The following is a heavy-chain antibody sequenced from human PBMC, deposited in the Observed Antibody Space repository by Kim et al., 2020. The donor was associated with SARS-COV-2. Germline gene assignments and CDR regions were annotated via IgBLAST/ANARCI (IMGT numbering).Heavy chain of an antibody. CDR3: LGYCSSTSCYQKWPLHFDY. CDR1: GFTFSNAW. Sequence: GGSLRLSCAASGFTFSNAWMSWVRQAPGKGLEWVGRIKSKTDGGTTDYAAPVKGRFTISRDDSKNTLYLQMNSLKTEDTAVYYCLGYCSSTSCYQKWPLHFDYWGQGTLVTVSS. CDR2: IKSKTDGGTT. D-gene: IGHD2-2*03. J-gene: IGHJ4*02. V-gene: IGHV3-15*01.